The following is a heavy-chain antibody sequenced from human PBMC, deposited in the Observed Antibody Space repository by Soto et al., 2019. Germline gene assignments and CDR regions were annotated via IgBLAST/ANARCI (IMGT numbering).Heavy chain of an antibody. CDR1: GGSISSYY. V-gene: IGHV4-59*08. CDR3: ARLGPLGDY. D-gene: IGHD3-16*01. Sequence: SETLSLTCTVSGGSISSYYWSWIRQPPGKGLEWIGYIYYSGSANYNPSLKSRVTISVDTSKNQFSLKLSSVTAADTAVYYCARLGPLGDYWGQGTLVTVSS. CDR2: IYYSGSA. J-gene: IGHJ4*02.